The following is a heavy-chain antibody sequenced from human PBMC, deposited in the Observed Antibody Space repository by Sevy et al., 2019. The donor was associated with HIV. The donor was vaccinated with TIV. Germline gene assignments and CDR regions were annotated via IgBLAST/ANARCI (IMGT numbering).Heavy chain of an antibody. CDR1: GGSISSYY. V-gene: IGHV4-59*01. J-gene: IGHJ3*02. Sequence: SETLSLTCTVSGGSISSYYWSWFRQPPGKGLEWIGYIYYSGSTNYNPSLKSRVTISVDTSKNQFSLKLSSVTAADTAVYYCARGVIVVVTRDAFDIWGEGTMVTVSS. CDR3: ARGVIVVVTRDAFDI. CDR2: IYYSGST. D-gene: IGHD3-22*01.